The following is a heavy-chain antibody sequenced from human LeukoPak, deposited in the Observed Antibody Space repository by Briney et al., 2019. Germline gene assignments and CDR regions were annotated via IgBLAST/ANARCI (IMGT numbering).Heavy chain of an antibody. CDR2: IRSKAYGGTT. V-gene: IGHV3-49*05. J-gene: IGHJ4*02. D-gene: IGHD5/OR15-5a*01. CDR1: GFTIGDYA. Sequence: KSGRSLRLSCTASGFTIGDYAMSWLRQAPGKGLEWVGFIRSKAYGGTTEYAASVKGKFTISRDDSKSIAYLQMNRLKTEDTAVYYCTRGKTLRRYYWGEGPLVTVSS. CDR3: TRGKTLRRYY.